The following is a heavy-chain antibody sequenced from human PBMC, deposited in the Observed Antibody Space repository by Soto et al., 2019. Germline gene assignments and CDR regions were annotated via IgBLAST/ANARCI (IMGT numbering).Heavy chain of an antibody. Sequence: QMQLVESGGGVVKPGRSLRLSCAASGFTFRGYGIHWVRQAPGKGLGWVALIWFDGSKKYYVDSVKGRFAVSRDNSKNTLYLQMNSLRVEDTAVYYCARDRLVPYGYGMDVWGQGTTVTVSS. CDR1: GFTFRGYG. D-gene: IGHD2-2*01. CDR2: IWFDGSKK. V-gene: IGHV3-33*01. J-gene: IGHJ6*02. CDR3: ARDRLVPYGYGMDV.